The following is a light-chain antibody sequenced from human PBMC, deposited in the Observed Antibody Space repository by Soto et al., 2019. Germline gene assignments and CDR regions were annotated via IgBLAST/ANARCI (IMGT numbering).Light chain of an antibody. CDR1: SSDIGGYNS. J-gene: IGLJ1*01. V-gene: IGLV2-8*01. CDR2: DVT. Sequence: QSALTQSPSASGSPGQSVTISCTGTSSDIGGYNSVSWYQQHPGKAPKVMIYDVTKRPSGVPDRFSGSKSGNTASLTVSALQAEDEADYYCSSYTDRKNLVFXTGTK. CDR3: SSYTDRKNLV.